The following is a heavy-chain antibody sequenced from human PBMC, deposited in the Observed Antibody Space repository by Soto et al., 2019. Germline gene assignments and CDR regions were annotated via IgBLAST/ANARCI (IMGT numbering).Heavy chain of an antibody. CDR1: GFSFGASA. CDR3: SRDRTGNSGYSYGPFDY. Sequence: GGSLRLSCSASGFSFGASAMTWFRQAPGKGLEWIGVIRSRSYGGTTQYAASVRGRFSISRDDSRTIAYLHMNSLKTEDTAVYYCSRDRTGNSGYSYGPFDYWGKGIVSPS. CDR2: IRSRSYGGTT. D-gene: IGHD5-18*01. J-gene: IGHJ4*02. V-gene: IGHV3-49*03.